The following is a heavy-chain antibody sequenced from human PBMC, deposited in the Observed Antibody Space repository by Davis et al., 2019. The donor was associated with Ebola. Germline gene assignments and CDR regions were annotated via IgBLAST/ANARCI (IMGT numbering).Heavy chain of an antibody. D-gene: IGHD3-16*01. J-gene: IGHJ4*02. V-gene: IGHV3-30*03. CDR3: AGGGHSGAYFFDY. Sequence: GESLKISCAASGFTFSSYGMHWVRQAPGKGLEWVAVISYDGSNKYYADSVKGRFTISRDNSKNTLYLQMNSLRAEDTAVYYCAGGGHSGAYFFDYWGQGTLVTDSS. CDR1: GFTFSSYG. CDR2: ISYDGSNK.